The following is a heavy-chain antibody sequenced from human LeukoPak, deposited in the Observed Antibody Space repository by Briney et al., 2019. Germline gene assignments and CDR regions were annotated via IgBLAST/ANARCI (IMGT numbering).Heavy chain of an antibody. CDR3: ARGFGPGTSPIDL. Sequence: SPSETLSLTCTVSGRSIRSVYWNWIRQSAGKGLEWIGRIYATDLTNYNPSLKSRVTLSVDMSKNELSLTLKSVTAADTAVYYCARGFGPGTSPIDLCGQGALVTVSS. CDR1: GRSIRSVY. CDR2: IYATDLT. V-gene: IGHV4-4*07. D-gene: IGHD3/OR15-3a*01. J-gene: IGHJ5*02.